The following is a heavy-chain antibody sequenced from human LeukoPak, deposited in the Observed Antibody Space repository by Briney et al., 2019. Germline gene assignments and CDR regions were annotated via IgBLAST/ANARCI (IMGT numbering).Heavy chain of an antibody. CDR3: ARHIGFSSDWYEF. Sequence: SETLSLTCTVSGGSISSYYWSWIRQPPGKGLEWIGYIYYSGSTNYNPSLKSRVTISEDTSKNQFSLKLSSVTAADTAVYYCARHIGFSSDWYEFWGPGTLVTVSS. J-gene: IGHJ5*01. V-gene: IGHV4-59*08. CDR2: IYYSGST. D-gene: IGHD6-19*01. CDR1: GGSISSYY.